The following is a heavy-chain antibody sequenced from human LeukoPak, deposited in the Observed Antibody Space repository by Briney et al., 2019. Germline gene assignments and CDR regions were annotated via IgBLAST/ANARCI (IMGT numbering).Heavy chain of an antibody. CDR3: AKDPNGDYVGAFDF. V-gene: IGHV3-23*01. J-gene: IGHJ3*01. D-gene: IGHD4-17*01. CDR1: GFTFSNYA. CDR2: IRGSGSGT. Sequence: GGSLRLSCTASGFTFSNYAMTWVRQAPGKGLEWVSSIRGSGSGTDYADSVEGRFTISRDNSKNTLYLQMNRLRAEDTAVYYRAKDPNGDYVGAFDFWGQGTMVTVSS.